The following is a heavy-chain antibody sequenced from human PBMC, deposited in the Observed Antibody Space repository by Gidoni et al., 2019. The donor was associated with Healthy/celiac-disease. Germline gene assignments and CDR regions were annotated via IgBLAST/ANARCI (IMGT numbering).Heavy chain of an antibody. J-gene: IGHJ4*02. CDR1: GYTFTSYG. D-gene: IGHD3-22*01. CDR2: ISAYNGNT. CDR3: ARVAAVSGYYHFSY. V-gene: IGHV1-18*04. Sequence: QVQPVQSGAEVKKPGASVKVSCTASGYTFTSYGITWVRQAPGQGLEWMGWISAYNGNTNYAQKLQGRVTMTTDTSTSTAYMELRSLRSDDTAVYYCARVAAVSGYYHFSYWGQGTLVTVSS.